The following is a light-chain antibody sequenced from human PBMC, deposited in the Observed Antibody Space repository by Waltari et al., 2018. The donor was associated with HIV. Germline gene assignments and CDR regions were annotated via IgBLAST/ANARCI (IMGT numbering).Light chain of an antibody. Sequence: EIVLTQSPATLSLSPGERATLSCRASQSVSSYLAWYQQKPGQAPRLLIYDASNRATGIPARFSGSGSGTEFTLTIARLEPEDFAVYYCQQSETFGQGTRVEIK. CDR3: QQSET. V-gene: IGKV3-11*01. CDR2: DAS. CDR1: QSVSSY. J-gene: IGKJ1*01.